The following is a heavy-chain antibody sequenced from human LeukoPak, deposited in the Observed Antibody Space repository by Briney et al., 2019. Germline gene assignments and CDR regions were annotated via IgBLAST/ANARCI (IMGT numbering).Heavy chain of an antibody. Sequence: SETLSLTCTVSGGSISSYYWSWIRQPPGKGLEWIGYIYYSGGTNYNPSLKSRVTISVDTSKNQFSLKLSSVTAADTAVYYCAREPGSYYPDYWGQGTLVTVSS. CDR3: AREPGSYYPDY. CDR2: IYYSGGT. CDR1: GGSISSYY. D-gene: IGHD1-26*01. V-gene: IGHV4-59*12. J-gene: IGHJ4*02.